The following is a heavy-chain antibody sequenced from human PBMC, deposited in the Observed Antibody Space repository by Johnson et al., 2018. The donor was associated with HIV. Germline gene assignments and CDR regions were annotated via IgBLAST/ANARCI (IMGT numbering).Heavy chain of an antibody. J-gene: IGHJ3*02. CDR1: GFTFSSYG. CDR3: AKALEGASSDHSPHDAFDI. Sequence: QVQLVESGGGVVQPGRSLRLSCAASGFTFSSYGMHWVRQAPGKGLEWAAVISYDGSYKYYADSVKGRFTISRDNSKNTLSLHMNSLRAEDTALYYCAKALEGASSDHSPHDAFDIWGQGTMVTVSS. V-gene: IGHV3-30*18. D-gene: IGHD6-6*01. CDR2: ISYDGSYK.